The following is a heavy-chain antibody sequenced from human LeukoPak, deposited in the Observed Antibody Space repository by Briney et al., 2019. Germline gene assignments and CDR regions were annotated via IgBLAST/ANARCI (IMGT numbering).Heavy chain of an antibody. CDR2: ISWNSGSI. V-gene: IGHV3-9*01. Sequence: PGRSLRLSCAASGFTFDDYAMHWVRQAPGKGLEWVSGISWNSGSIGYADSVKGRFTISRDNAKNSLCLQMNSLRAEDTALYYCAKDIGMRGSGSYLRAFDIWGQGTMVTVSS. D-gene: IGHD1-26*01. CDR3: AKDIGMRGSGSYLRAFDI. J-gene: IGHJ3*02. CDR1: GFTFDDYA.